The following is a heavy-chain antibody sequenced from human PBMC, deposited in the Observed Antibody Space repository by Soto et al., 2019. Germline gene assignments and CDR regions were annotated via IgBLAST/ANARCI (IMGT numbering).Heavy chain of an antibody. V-gene: IGHV3-23*01. CDR1: GFTFSSYA. CDR2: ISGSGGST. Sequence: EVQLLESGGGLVQPGGSLRLSCAASGFTFSSYAMSWVRQAPGKGLEWVSAISGSGGSTYYADSVKGRFTISRDNSKNTLYLQMNSLRAEDTAVYYCATLHFDEYGDYDGWYFDLWGRGTLVTVSS. D-gene: IGHD4-17*01. J-gene: IGHJ2*01. CDR3: ATLHFDEYGDYDGWYFDL.